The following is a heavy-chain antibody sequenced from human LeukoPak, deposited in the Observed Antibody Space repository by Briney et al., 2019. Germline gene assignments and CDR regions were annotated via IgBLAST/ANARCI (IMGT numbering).Heavy chain of an antibody. V-gene: IGHV4-34*01. CDR1: GGSFSGYY. CDR2: IYHSGST. D-gene: IGHD2-8*02. J-gene: IGHJ6*03. CDR3: ARAGVLGPRYYYYYMDV. Sequence: SETLSLTCAVYGGSFSGYYWSWIRQPPGMGLEWIGEIYHSGSTNYNPSLKSRVTISVDTSKNQFSLKLSSVTAADTAVYYCARAGVLGPRYYYYYMDVWGKGTTVTVSS.